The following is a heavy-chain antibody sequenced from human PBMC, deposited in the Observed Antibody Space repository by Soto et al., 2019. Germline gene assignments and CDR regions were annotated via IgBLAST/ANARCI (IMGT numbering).Heavy chain of an antibody. V-gene: IGHV3-23*01. Sequence: PGGSLRLSCAASGFTFSSYAMSWVRQTPGKGLGWVSAISGSGGSTYYADSVKGRFTISRDNSKNTLYLQMNSLRAEDTAVYYCAKDGGLGSSDGPSYYYGMDVWGQGTTVTVSS. D-gene: IGHD6-6*01. CDR2: ISGSGGST. J-gene: IGHJ6*02. CDR1: GFTFSSYA. CDR3: AKDGGLGSSDGPSYYYGMDV.